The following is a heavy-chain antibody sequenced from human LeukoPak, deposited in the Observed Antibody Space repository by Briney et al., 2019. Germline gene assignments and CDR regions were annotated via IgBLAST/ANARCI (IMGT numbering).Heavy chain of an antibody. CDR3: ARVGVRGIPRGYFDY. CDR2: XXPNSGGT. Sequence: ASVKVSCKASGYTFTGYYMHWVRQAPGQGLXXXXXXXPNSGGTNYAQKFQGRVTMTRDTSISTAYMELSRLRSDDTAVYYCARVGVRGIPRGYFDYWGQGTLVTVSS. D-gene: IGHD3-10*01. V-gene: IGHV1-2*02. J-gene: IGHJ4*02. CDR1: GYTFTGYY.